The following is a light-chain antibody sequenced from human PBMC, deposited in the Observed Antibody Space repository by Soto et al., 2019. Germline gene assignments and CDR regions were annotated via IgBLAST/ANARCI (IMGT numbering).Light chain of an antibody. V-gene: IGKV3-20*01. CDR3: QQYSNSPRT. J-gene: IGKJ1*01. Sequence: TQSPSTLSASVGDRVTIACRASQSISSSYLAWYPQRPGQAPRLLIYGASSRATGIPDRFSGSGSGTDFTLTISRLEPEDFAVYYCQQYSNSPRTFGQGTKVDI. CDR2: GAS. CDR1: QSISSSY.